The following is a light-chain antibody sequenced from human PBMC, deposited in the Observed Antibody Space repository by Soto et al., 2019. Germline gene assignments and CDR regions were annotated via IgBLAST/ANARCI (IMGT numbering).Light chain of an antibody. V-gene: IGLV1-40*01. CDR2: DNN. Sequence: QSVLTQPPSVSGAPGQRVTISCTGTSSNIGPGYNVHWYQHLPGTAPKLLIYDNNNRPSGVPDRFSGSKSGTSTSLAITGLQAEDEADYYYQSYDSSLSVVVFGGGTKLTVL. CDR3: QSYDSSLSVVV. CDR1: SSNIGPGYN. J-gene: IGLJ2*01.